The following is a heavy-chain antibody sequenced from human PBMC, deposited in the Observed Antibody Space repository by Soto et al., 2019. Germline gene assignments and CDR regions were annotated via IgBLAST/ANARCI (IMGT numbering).Heavy chain of an antibody. CDR2: ISYDGSNK. CDR3: ARDLSGSGD. J-gene: IGHJ4*02. D-gene: IGHD3-10*01. CDR1: GFAFSSYA. V-gene: IGHV3-30-3*01. Sequence: QVQLVESGGGVVQPGRSLRLSCAASGFAFSSYAMHWVRQAPGKGLEWVAVISYDGSNKYYADSVKGRFTISRDNSKNTLYLQMNILRAEDTAVYYCARDLSGSGDWSKGTLVTVSS.